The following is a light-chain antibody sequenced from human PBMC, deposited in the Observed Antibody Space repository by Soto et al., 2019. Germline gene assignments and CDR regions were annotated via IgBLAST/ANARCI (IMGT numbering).Light chain of an antibody. J-gene: IGKJ4*01. V-gene: IGKV3-20*01. CDR2: GIS. CDR1: QSVNSNY. CDR3: QQYNNWPLT. Sequence: EIVMTQSPATLSVSPGERAALSCRASQSVNSNYLAWYQQKPGQAPRLLIYGISKRASDIPDRFSGSGSGTDFTLTISRLEPEDFAVYYCQQYNNWPLTFGGGTKV.